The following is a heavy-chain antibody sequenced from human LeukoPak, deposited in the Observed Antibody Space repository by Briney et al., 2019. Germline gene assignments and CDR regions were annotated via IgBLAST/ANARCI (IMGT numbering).Heavy chain of an antibody. Sequence: SETLSLTCTVSGASITRYYWNWIRQPAGKGLEWIGRVYSSGNTNYNPSLKSRVTMSVDTSKNQFSLRLSSVTAADTAIYYCATDDGTSSLIDAFDIWGQGTMVTVSS. CDR2: VYSSGNT. CDR3: ATDDGTSSLIDAFDI. J-gene: IGHJ3*02. CDR1: GASITRYY. V-gene: IGHV4-4*07. D-gene: IGHD6-13*01.